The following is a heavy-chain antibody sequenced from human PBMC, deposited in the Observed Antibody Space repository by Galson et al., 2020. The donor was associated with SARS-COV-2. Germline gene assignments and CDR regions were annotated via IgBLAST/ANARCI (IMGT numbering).Heavy chain of an antibody. Sequence: SLKISCAASGFTFDDYAMHWVRQAPGKGHERVSGIRWNGGKIDYADSVKGRFTISRDNARNSLYLQMNSLRAEDSALYYCAKDMTYSSGFPYDVWGQGTLVTVSS. V-gene: IGHV3-9*01. CDR1: GFTFDDYA. CDR2: IRWNGGKI. D-gene: IGHD6-19*01. J-gene: IGHJ4*02. CDR3: AKDMTYSSGFPYDV.